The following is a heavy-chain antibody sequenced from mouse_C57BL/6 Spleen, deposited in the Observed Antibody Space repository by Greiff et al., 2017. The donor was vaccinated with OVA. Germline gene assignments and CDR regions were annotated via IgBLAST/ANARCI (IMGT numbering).Heavy chain of an antibody. V-gene: IGHV5-17*01. Sequence: EVQLVESGGGLVKPGGSLKLSCAASGFTFSDYGMHWVRQAPEKGLEWVAYISSGSSTIYYADTVKGRFTISRDNAKNTLFLQMTSLRSEDTAMYYCARRFITTVVESYYARDYWGQGTSVTVSS. D-gene: IGHD1-1*01. CDR1: GFTFSDYG. CDR2: ISSGSSTI. CDR3: ARRFITTVVESYYARDY. J-gene: IGHJ4*01.